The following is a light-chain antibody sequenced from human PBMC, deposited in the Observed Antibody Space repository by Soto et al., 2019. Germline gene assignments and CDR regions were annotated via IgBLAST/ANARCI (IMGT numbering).Light chain of an antibody. J-gene: IGLJ3*02. Sequence: QSALTQPASVSGSPGQSITISCTGTSSDVGGYNYVSWYQQHPGKAPKLMIYEVSNRPLGVSNRFSGSKSGNTASLTISGLQAEDEADYYCSSYTISSTPHEFGGGTKLTVL. V-gene: IGLV2-14*01. CDR3: SSYTISSTPHE. CDR1: SSDVGGYNY. CDR2: EVS.